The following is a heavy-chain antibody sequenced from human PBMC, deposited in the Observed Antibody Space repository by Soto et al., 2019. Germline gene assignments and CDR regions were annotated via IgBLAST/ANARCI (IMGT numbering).Heavy chain of an antibody. J-gene: IGHJ4*02. CDR1: GFTFSSYA. CDR3: AKDYDILTGYSFDY. Sequence: EVQLLESGGGLVQPGGSPRLSCAASGFTFSSYAMSWVRQAPGKGLEWVSAISGSGGSTYYADSVKGRFTISRDNSKNTLYLQMKSLIAEDTAVYYCAKDYDILTGYSFDYWGQGTLVTVSS. V-gene: IGHV3-23*01. CDR2: ISGSGGST. D-gene: IGHD3-9*01.